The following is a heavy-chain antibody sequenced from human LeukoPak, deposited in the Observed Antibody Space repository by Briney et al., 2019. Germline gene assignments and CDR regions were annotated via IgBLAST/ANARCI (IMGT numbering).Heavy chain of an antibody. V-gene: IGHV4-30-2*01. CDR3: ARIHSAYANS. CDR1: GGSISSGGYS. D-gene: IGHD5-12*01. J-gene: IGHJ4*02. CDR2: IYHSGST. Sequence: SSQTLSLTCAVSGGSISSGGYSWSWIRQPPGKGLEWIGYIYHSGSTYYNPSLKSRVTMSLDTSKNQFSLRLSSVTAADTAVYYCARIHSAYANSWGQGTLVSVSS.